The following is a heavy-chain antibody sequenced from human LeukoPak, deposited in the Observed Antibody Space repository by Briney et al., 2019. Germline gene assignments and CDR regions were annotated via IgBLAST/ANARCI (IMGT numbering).Heavy chain of an antibody. J-gene: IGHJ4*02. D-gene: IGHD2-21*01. V-gene: IGHV1-2*02. Sequence: SVKVSCKASGSIFSDYYMHWVRQVPGRGFEWMGWISRRSGATKIAQKFQGRVTLTRDISISTAYMELTNLASDDTAVYYCVSWAGGNLDVASFDFWGQGTLVLVSS. CDR3: VSWAGGNLDVASFDF. CDR2: ISRRSGAT. CDR1: GSIFSDYY.